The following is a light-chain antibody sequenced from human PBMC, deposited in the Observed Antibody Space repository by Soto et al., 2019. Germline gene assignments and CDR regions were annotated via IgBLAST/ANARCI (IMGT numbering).Light chain of an antibody. J-gene: IGKJ5*01. CDR1: QSVSSSD. V-gene: IGKV3-20*01. Sequence: EIGLPHSPCTLSLSPWERAPLSCRSSQSVSSSDLAWYQHKPGQAPRLLIYDASSKATGTPDRFSGSGSGTDFTLTISRLEPEDFAVYYCQHYGSSHSNTFGQGTRLEIK. CDR2: DAS. CDR3: QHYGSSHSNT.